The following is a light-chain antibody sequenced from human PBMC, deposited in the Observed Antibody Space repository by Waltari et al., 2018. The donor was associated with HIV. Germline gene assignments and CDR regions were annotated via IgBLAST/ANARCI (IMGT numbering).Light chain of an antibody. J-gene: IGKJ2*01. V-gene: IGKV1-5*03. CDR2: KTS. CDR3: QQYSSFPIT. Sequence: DIQMTQSPSTLSASIRDIVSITCRASHTVGTWLAWYQQKPGKAPSLLISKTSTLEIGVPTNSSGSGSGTYFTLTISALRPDDFASYFCQQYSSFPITFGQGTKL. CDR1: HTVGTW.